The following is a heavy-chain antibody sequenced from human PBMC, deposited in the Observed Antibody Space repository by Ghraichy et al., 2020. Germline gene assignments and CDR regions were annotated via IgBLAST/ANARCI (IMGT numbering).Heavy chain of an antibody. CDR2: ISSICNTI. D-gene: IGHD3-10*01. Sequence: GGSLRLSCAASGFTFSSYSMNWVRQAPGKGLEWVSYISSICNTIYYADSVKGRFTISRDNAKNSLYLQMNSLRAEDTAVYYCARDLGHGSGSYFFDYWAREPWSPSPQ. CDR3: ARDLGHGSGSYFFDY. V-gene: IGHV3-48*01. J-gene: IGHJ4*02. CDR1: GFTFSSYS.